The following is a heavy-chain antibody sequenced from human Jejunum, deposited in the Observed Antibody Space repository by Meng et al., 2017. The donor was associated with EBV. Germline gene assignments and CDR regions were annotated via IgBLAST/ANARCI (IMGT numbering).Heavy chain of an antibody. CDR3: ARDRSNSDY. CDR1: GYDFINSG. V-gene: IGHV1-18*01. CDR2: ISVYRGNT. J-gene: IGHJ4*02. Sequence: QGQLVQSGAAVKKPGASVKVSCKAAGYDFINSGISWVLQAPGQGLEWMGWISVYRGNTNYAQRFQDRVTLTTNTSTSTVYMELRSLTSDDTAVYYCARDRSNSDYWGQGTLVTVSS. D-gene: IGHD5-24*01.